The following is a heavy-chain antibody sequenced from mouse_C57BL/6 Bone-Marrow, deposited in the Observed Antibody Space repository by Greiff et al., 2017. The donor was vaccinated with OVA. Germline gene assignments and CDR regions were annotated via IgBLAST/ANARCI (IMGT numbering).Heavy chain of an antibody. D-gene: IGHD1-1*01. V-gene: IGHV1-61*01. CDR3: AREPITTVVADY. J-gene: IGHJ2*01. CDR1: GYTFTSYW. Sequence: VQLQQPGAELVRPGSSVKLSCKASGYTFTSYWMDWVKQRPGQGLEWIGNIYPSDSETHYNQKFKDKATLTVDKSSSTAYMQLSSLTSEDSAVYYCAREPITTVVADYWGQGTTLTVSS. CDR2: IYPSDSET.